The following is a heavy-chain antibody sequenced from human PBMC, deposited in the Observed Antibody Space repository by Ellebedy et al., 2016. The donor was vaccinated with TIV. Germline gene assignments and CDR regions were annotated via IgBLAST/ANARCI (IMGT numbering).Heavy chain of an antibody. CDR1: GFTFSRYW. J-gene: IGHJ4*02. V-gene: IGHV3-74*01. D-gene: IGHD3-3*01. Sequence: GESLKISCAASGFTFSRYWMHWVRQAPGKGLVWVSRINSDGSSTNYADSVKGRFTISRDNAKTTLYLQMNSLSAEDTAVYYCARGAVVGLIWSGYYCDYWGQGSLVTVSS. CDR2: INSDGSST. CDR3: ARGAVVGLIWSGYYCDY.